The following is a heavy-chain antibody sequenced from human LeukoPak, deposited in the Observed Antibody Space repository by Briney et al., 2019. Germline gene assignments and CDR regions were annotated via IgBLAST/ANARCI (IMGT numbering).Heavy chain of an antibody. CDR2: IWYDGSNK. J-gene: IGHJ6*02. CDR1: GFPFSSYW. Sequence: PGGSLRLSCVASGFPFSSYWMTWVRQAPGKGLEWVAVIWYDGSNKYYADSVKGRFTISRDNSKNTLYLQMNSLRAEDTAVYYCAREGGDTATEDYYYYGMDVWGQGTTVTVSS. D-gene: IGHD5-18*01. CDR3: AREGGDTATEDYYYYGMDV. V-gene: IGHV3-33*08.